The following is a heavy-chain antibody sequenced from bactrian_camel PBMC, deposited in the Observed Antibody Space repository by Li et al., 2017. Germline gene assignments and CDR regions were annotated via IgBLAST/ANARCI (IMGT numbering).Heavy chain of an antibody. V-gene: IGHV3S9*01. CDR1: GYNASYYR. J-gene: IGHJ4*01. D-gene: IGHD3*01. CDR3: AAQFSRRVGGKWGPILLSNEYDY. CDR2: IYSDGST. Sequence: HVQLVESGGGSVQAGGSLRLSCAASGYNASYYRMGWFRQVPGKEREGVAAIYSDGSTAYADSVKGRFTISQDNANNTLYLHMNSLKAEDTGMYYCAAQFSRRVGGKWGPILLSNEYDYWGRGTQVTVS.